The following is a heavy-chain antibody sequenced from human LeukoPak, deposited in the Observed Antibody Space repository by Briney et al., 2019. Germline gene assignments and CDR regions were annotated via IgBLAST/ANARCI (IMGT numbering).Heavy chain of an antibody. CDR3: ATWRYCSGGHCFGNYYMDV. J-gene: IGHJ6*03. V-gene: IGHV3-30*03. Sequence: GGSLRLSCAASGFTFSSYGMHWVRQAPGKGLEWVAVISYDGSNKYYADSVKGRFTISRDNSKNTLYLQMNSLRAEDTAVYYCATWRYCSGGHCFGNYYMDVWGKGTTVTVSS. D-gene: IGHD2-15*01. CDR2: ISYDGSNK. CDR1: GFTFSSYG.